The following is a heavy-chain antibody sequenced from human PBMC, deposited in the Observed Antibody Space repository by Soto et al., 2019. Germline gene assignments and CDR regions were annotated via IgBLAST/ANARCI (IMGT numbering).Heavy chain of an antibody. CDR1: GFTLSSYA. D-gene: IGHD1-1*01. J-gene: IGHJ6*02. Sequence: GGSLRLSCAASGFTLSSYAMHWVRQAPGKGLEWVASNSYDGSKKFYANSVKGRFTISRDNSDNTLDLEMNSLRGEDTAVYYCARDASSNGTNFYYGMDVWGQGTTVTVSS. CDR3: ARDASSNGTNFYYGMDV. CDR2: NSYDGSKK. V-gene: IGHV3-30-3*01.